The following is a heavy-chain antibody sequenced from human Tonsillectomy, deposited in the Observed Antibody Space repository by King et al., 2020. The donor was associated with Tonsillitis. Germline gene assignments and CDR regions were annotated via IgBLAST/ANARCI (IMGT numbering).Heavy chain of an antibody. Sequence: VQLVESGGGLVKPGGSLRLSCAASGFTFSSYSMNWVRQAPGKGLEWVSSISSSSSYIYYADSVKGRFTISRDNAKNSLYLQMNSLRAGDTAVYYCASRRGYSSSWGPDAFDIWGKGTMVTVSS. CDR1: GFTFSSYS. CDR3: ASRRGYSSSWGPDAFDI. D-gene: IGHD6-13*01. CDR2: ISSSSSYI. J-gene: IGHJ3*02. V-gene: IGHV3-21*01.